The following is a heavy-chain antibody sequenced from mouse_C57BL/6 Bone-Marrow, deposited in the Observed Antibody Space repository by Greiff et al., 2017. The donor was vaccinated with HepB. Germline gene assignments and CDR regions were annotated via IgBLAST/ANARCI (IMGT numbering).Heavy chain of an antibody. Sequence: VQGVESGPELVKPGASVKISCKASGYSFTSYYIHWVKQRPGQGLEWIGWIYPGSGNTKYNEKFKGKATLTADTSSSTAYMQLSSLTSEDSAVYYCASWGYEDYWGQGTTLTVSS. V-gene: IGHV1-66*01. D-gene: IGHD2-2*01. CDR1: GYSFTSYY. CDR3: ASWGYEDY. J-gene: IGHJ2*01. CDR2: IYPGSGNT.